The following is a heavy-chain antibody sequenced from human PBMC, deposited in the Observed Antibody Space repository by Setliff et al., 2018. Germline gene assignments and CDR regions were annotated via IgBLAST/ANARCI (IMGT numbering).Heavy chain of an antibody. D-gene: IGHD4-17*01. CDR3: ARGPSPTVTPSRLIYFYHMDV. CDR2: IIPVLGMT. J-gene: IGHJ6*03. V-gene: IGHV1-69*10. CDR1: GDPFNAYG. Sequence: RASVKVSCKASGDPFNAYGVSWVRQAPGQGLEWMGAIIPVLGMTDYAQKSQGRLTITADQSTTTVYMELSSLRFDDTALYYCARGPSPTVTPSRLIYFYHMDVWGTGTTVTVSS.